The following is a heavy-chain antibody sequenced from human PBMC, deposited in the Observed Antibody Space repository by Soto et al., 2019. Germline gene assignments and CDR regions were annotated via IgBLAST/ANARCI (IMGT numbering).Heavy chain of an antibody. CDR1: GGTFSSYA. CDR2: IIPIFGTA. CDR3: ARGKVVPNSGSYYHYYYYGMDV. V-gene: IGHV1-69*01. D-gene: IGHD1-26*01. J-gene: IGHJ6*02. Sequence: QVQLVQSGAEVKKPGSSVKVSCTASGGTFSSYAISWVRQAPGQGLEWMGGIIPIFGTANYAQKFQGRVTITADESTSTADMELSSLRSEDTAVYYCARGKVVPNSGSYYHYYYYGMDVWGQGTNVTVS.